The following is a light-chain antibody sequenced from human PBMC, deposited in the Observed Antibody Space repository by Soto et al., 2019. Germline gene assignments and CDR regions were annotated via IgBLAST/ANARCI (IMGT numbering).Light chain of an antibody. V-gene: IGLV2-23*01. J-gene: IGLJ2*01. CDR2: EGS. Sequence: QSALTQPASGSGSPGQSITISCTGTSSDVGSYNLVSWYQQHPGKAPKLMIYEGSKRPSGVSNRFSGSKSGNTASLTISGIQAEDEADYYFCSYAGSSSVVFGGGTKLTV. CDR3: CSYAGSSSVV. CDR1: SSDVGSYNL.